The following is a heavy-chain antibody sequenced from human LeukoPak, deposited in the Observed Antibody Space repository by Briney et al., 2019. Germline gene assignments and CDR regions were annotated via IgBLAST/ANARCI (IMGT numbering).Heavy chain of an antibody. V-gene: IGHV1-69*13. CDR2: IIPIFGTA. CDR1: GYTLTELS. J-gene: IGHJ4*02. D-gene: IGHD5-24*01. Sequence: ASVKVSCKVSGYTLTELSMHWVRQAPGQGLEWMGGIIPIFGTANYAQKFQGRVTITADESTSTAYMELSSLRSEDTAVYYCARASEMATQFDYWGQGTLVTVSS. CDR3: ARASEMATQFDY.